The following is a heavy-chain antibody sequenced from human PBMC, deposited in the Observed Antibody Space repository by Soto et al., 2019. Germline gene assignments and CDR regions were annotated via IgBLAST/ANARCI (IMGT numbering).Heavy chain of an antibody. CDR2: INVYNGNT. Sequence: ASAKASCKDPGYAFTNYGSCWVHQAPGQGLEWMGWINVYNGNTKYAQKVQGRVTMTTDTSTSTAYMELRSLRDEDTALYYCARDVDADFRTDFDYWGRGTLVTVSS. J-gene: IGHJ4*02. V-gene: IGHV1-18*01. D-gene: IGHD4-17*01. CDR1: GYAFTNYG. CDR3: ARDVDADFRTDFDY.